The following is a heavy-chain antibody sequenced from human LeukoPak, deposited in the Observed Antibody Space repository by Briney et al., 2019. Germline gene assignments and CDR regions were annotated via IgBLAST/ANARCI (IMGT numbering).Heavy chain of an antibody. D-gene: IGHD3-9*01. CDR2: ISAYNGNT. CDR1: GYTFTSYG. V-gene: IGHV1-18*01. CDR3: ARDYYDILTGYEVPPHDY. Sequence: GASVKVSCEASGYTFTSYGISWVRQAPGQGLEWMGWISAYNGNTNYAQKLQGRVTMTTDTSTSTAYMELRSLRSDDTAVYYCARDYYDILTGYEVPPHDYWGQGTLVTVSS. J-gene: IGHJ4*02.